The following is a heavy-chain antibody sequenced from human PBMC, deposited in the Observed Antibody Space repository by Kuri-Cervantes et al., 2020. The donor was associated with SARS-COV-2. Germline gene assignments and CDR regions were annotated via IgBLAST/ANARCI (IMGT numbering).Heavy chain of an antibody. J-gene: IGHJ6*02. CDR1: GGSFSDYY. CDR3: ARDKKKGVAAAGINYYGMDV. V-gene: IGHV4-34*01. Sequence: SETLSLTCAVYGGSFSDYYWSWVRQPPGKGLEWIGEINHSGNTNYDPSLKSRVTISVDTSKNQFSLKLSSVTAADTAVYYCARDKKKGVAAAGINYYGMDVWGQGTTVTVSS. CDR2: INHSGNT. D-gene: IGHD6-13*01.